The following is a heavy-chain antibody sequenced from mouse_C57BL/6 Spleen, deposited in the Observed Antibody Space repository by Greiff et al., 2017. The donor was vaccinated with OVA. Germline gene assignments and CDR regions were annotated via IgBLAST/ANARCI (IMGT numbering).Heavy chain of an antibody. V-gene: IGHV1-69*01. CDR1: GYTFTSYW. Sequence: QVQLQQPGAELVMPGASVKLSCKASGYTFTSYWMHWVKQRPGQGLEWIGEIDPSDSYTNYNQKFKGKSTLTVDKSSSTAYMQLSSLTSEDSAVYYCARSRYDPYAMDYWGQGTSVTVSA. CDR2: IDPSDSYT. J-gene: IGHJ4*01. CDR3: ARSRYDPYAMDY. D-gene: IGHD2-3*01.